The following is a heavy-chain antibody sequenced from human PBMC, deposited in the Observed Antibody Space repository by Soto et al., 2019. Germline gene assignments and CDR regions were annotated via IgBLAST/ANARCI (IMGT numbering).Heavy chain of an antibody. D-gene: IGHD3-10*01. Sequence: GASVKVSCKASGYTFTSYYMHCVRQAPGQGLEWMGIINPSGGSTSYAQKFQGRVTMTRDTSTSTVYMELSSLRSDDTAVYFCARDTSRGEYDYWGQGTLVTVSS. CDR3: ARDTSRGEYDY. V-gene: IGHV1-46*01. CDR1: GYTFTSYY. J-gene: IGHJ4*02. CDR2: INPSGGST.